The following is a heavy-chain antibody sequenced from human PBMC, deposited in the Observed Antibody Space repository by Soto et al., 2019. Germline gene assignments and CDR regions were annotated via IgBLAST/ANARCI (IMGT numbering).Heavy chain of an antibody. D-gene: IGHD4-17*01. CDR3: ARVATPVTTWRSNWFDP. J-gene: IGHJ5*02. V-gene: IGHV1-18*01. Sequence: QGQLVQSGAEVKKPGASVKVSCKASGYTFTSYGISWVRQAPGQWLELMGWISAYNGNTNYAQQLQGRVTMTTDTSTSTAYMELRSLRSDDTAGYYWARVATPVTTWRSNWFDPWGQGTLVTVSS. CDR1: GYTFTSYG. CDR2: ISAYNGNT.